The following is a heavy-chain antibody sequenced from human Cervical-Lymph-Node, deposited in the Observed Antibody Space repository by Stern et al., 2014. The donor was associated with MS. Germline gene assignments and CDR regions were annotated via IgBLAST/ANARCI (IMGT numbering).Heavy chain of an antibody. V-gene: IGHV3-33*01. Sequence: VQLVESGGGVVQPGESLRLSCAASGFTFTGYGMHWVRQAPGKGLEWVAVMWYDGGNGYYVDSVKGRFIISRDKSKNTLYLQMNSLKAEDTAVYYCARDEGSGWLLFDLGGQGTLVTVSS. J-gene: IGHJ4*02. CDR3: ARDEGSGWLLFDL. D-gene: IGHD6-19*01. CDR2: MWYDGGNG. CDR1: GFTFTGYG.